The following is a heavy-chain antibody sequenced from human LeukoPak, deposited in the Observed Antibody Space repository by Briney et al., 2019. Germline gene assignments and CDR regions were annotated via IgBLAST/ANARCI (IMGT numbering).Heavy chain of an antibody. Sequence: SETLPLTCSVSGGSINNFYWNWIRQPAGKGLEWIGRIYASGSTDYKSSLKSRVSMSIDTSKKKFSLKLTSVTAADTALYFCARESISTAANWFDTWGQGTLVTVAP. D-gene: IGHD2-2*01. J-gene: IGHJ5*02. CDR1: GGSINNFY. V-gene: IGHV4-4*07. CDR2: IYASGST. CDR3: ARESISTAANWFDT.